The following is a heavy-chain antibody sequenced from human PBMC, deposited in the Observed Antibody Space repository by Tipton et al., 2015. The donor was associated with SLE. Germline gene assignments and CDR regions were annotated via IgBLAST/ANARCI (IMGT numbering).Heavy chain of an antibody. Sequence: TLSLTCAVYGGSFSGYYWSWIRHAPGKGLEWIGEINHSGTTKYNPSLKSRVTISEDMSKNQFSLKLSSVSAADTAVYYCARRGGWTTFFDYWGQGTLVTVSS. CDR3: ARRGGWTTFFDY. CDR2: INHSGTT. J-gene: IGHJ4*02. D-gene: IGHD6-19*01. CDR1: GGSFSGYY. V-gene: IGHV4-34*01.